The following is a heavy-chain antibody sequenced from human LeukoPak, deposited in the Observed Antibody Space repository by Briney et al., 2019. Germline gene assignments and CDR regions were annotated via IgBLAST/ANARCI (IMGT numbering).Heavy chain of an antibody. J-gene: IGHJ6*03. D-gene: IGHD3-10*01. CDR2: ITSSGGTM. Sequence: GGSLRLSCAASGFTLSSYSMKWVRQAPGRGVEWGSYITSSGGTMYYADSVKGRFTISRDNGKNALYLQMNSLRAEDTAVYYCAREGYYGLGLYYYYYMDVWGKGTTVTVSS. CDR3: AREGYYGLGLYYYYYMDV. V-gene: IGHV3-48*01. CDR1: GFTLSSYS.